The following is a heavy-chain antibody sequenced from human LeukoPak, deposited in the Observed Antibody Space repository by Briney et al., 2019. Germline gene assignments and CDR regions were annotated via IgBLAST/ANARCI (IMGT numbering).Heavy chain of an antibody. D-gene: IGHD3-10*01. J-gene: IGHJ6*04. Sequence: GGSLRLSCAASGFTFSSYEMNWVRQAPGKGLEWVSYVSSSGSTIYYADSVKGRFTISRDNAKNSLYLQMNSLRAEDTAVYYCAREAFTMVRGVEVYGMDVWAKGPRSPSPQ. CDR2: VSSSGSTI. V-gene: IGHV3-48*03. CDR1: GFTFSSYE. CDR3: AREAFTMVRGVEVYGMDV.